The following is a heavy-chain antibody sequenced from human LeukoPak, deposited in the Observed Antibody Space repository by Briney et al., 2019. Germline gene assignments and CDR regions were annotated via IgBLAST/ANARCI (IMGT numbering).Heavy chain of an antibody. V-gene: IGHV3-21*01. J-gene: IGHJ4*02. CDR3: TRDFSIRESYTLGY. Sequence: PGGSLRLSCLASGFTFSSYSMNWARQAPGKGLEWVSSISDSSGHMFYADSVKGRFTISRDNAKNSLYLQMNSLRAEDTAVYYCTRDFSIRESYTLGYWGKGTLVTVSS. CDR2: ISDSSGHM. CDR1: GFTFSSYS. D-gene: IGHD2-2*02.